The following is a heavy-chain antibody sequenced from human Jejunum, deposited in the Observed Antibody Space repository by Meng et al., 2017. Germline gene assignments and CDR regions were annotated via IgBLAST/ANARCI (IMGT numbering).Heavy chain of an antibody. J-gene: IGHJ4*02. V-gene: IGHV3-49*03. CDR2: IRSKPYGEAT. D-gene: IGHD4-17*01. Sequence: GGSLRLSCTASGFTFRDYAFTWFRQAPGKGLEWVGFIRSKPYGEATQYAASVEGSFTISRDDSKGIAYLHMSSLKTDDTAVYYCTRDDDYGDFPFDYWGQGTVVTVSS. CDR3: TRDDDYGDFPFDY. CDR1: GFTFRDYA.